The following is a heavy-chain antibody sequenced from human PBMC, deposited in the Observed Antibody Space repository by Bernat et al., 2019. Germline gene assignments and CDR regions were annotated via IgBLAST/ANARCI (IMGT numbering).Heavy chain of an antibody. J-gene: IGHJ3*02. CDR2: ISSSGSTI. CDR1: GFTFSSYH. V-gene: IGHV3-11*01. D-gene: IGHD5-24*01. Sequence: VQLVESGGGLVQPGGSLRLSCAASGFTFSSYHMSWIRQAPGKGLEWVSYISSSGSTIYYADSVKGRFTISRDNAKNSLYLQMNSLRAEDTAVYYCARDTTIDLFVQYDAFDIWGQGTMVTVSS. CDR3: ARDTTIDLFVQYDAFDI.